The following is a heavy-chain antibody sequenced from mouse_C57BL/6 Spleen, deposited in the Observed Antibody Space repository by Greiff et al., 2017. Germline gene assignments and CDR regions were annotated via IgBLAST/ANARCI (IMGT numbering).Heavy chain of an antibody. CDR2: IYPRSGNT. CDR3: AREGGGLFDY. J-gene: IGHJ2*01. Sequence: VQRVESGAELARPGASVKLSCKASGYTFTSYGISWVKQRTGQGLEWIGEIYPRSGNTYYNEKFKGKATLTADKSSSTAYMELRSLTSEDSAVYFCAREGGGLFDYWGQGTTLTVSS. V-gene: IGHV1-81*01. CDR1: GYTFTSYG.